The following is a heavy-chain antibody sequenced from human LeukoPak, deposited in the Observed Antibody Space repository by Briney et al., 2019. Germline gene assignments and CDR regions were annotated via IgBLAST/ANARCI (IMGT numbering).Heavy chain of an antibody. D-gene: IGHD5-12*01. V-gene: IGHV4-59*01. CDR3: ARGYPNGGYAPGGISDY. CDR2: IYYSGST. CDR1: GGSISSYY. J-gene: IGHJ4*02. Sequence: SETLSLTCTVSGGSISSYYWSWIRQPPGKGLEWLGYIYYSGSTNYNPSLKSRVTISVDTSKNQFSLKLSSVTAAETAVYYCARGYPNGGYAPGGISDYCGQGTLVTVSS.